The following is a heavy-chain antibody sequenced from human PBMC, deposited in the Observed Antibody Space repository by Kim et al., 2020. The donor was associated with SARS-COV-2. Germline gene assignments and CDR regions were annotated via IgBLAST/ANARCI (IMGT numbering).Heavy chain of an antibody. V-gene: IGHV3-43D*03. CDR3: AKDIAVAGLYYYYGMDV. CDR2: ISWDGGST. CDR1: GFTFDDYA. Sequence: GGSLRLSCAASGFTFDDYAMHWVRQAPGKGLEWVSLISWDGGSTYYADFVKGRFTFTRDNSKNSLYLQMYSLSAEDTAFYYCAKDIAVAGLYYYYGMDVWGQGTTVTVSS. D-gene: IGHD6-19*01. J-gene: IGHJ6*02.